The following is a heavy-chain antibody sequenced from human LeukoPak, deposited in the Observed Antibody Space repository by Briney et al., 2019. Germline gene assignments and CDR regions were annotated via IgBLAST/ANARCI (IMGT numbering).Heavy chain of an antibody. D-gene: IGHD2-2*01. Sequence: AASVKVSCKASGGTFSSYAISWVRQAPGQGLEWMGGIIPIFGTANYAQKFQGRVTITADESTSTAYMELSSLRSEDTAVYYCAREYPLGAFDIWGQGTMVTVSS. CDR3: AREYPLGAFDI. J-gene: IGHJ3*02. CDR2: IIPIFGTA. V-gene: IGHV1-69*13. CDR1: GGTFSSYA.